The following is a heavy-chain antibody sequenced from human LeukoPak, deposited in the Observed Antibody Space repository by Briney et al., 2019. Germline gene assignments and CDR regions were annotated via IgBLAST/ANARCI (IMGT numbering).Heavy chain of an antibody. CDR1: GGSFSGYY. J-gene: IGHJ2*01. V-gene: IGHV4-34*01. Sequence: SETLSLTCAVYGGSFSGYYWSWIRQPPGKGLEWIGEINHSGSTNYNPSLKSRVTISVDTSKNQFSLKLSSVTAADTAVYYCARGQGYGDYWYFDLWGRGTLVTVSS. CDR3: ARGQGYGDYWYFDL. CDR2: INHSGST. D-gene: IGHD4-17*01.